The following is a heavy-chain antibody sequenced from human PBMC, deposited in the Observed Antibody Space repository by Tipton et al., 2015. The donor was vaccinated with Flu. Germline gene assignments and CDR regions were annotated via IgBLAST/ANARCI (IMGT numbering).Heavy chain of an antibody. Sequence: SLRLSCAVSGGSISSSNWWSWVRQPPGKGLGWIGEIYHSGSTNYNPSLKSRVTISVDKSKNQFSLKLSSVTAADTAVYYCARGAGDIWFGEFFWFDPWGQGTLVTVSS. CDR2: IYHSGST. D-gene: IGHD3-10*01. J-gene: IGHJ5*02. V-gene: IGHV4-4*02. CDR3: ARGAGDIWFGEFFWFDP. CDR1: GGSISSSNW.